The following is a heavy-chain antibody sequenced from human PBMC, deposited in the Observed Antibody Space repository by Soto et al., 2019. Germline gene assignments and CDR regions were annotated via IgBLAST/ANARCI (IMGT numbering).Heavy chain of an antibody. CDR1: GFTFSSYG. V-gene: IGHV3-30*18. Sequence: QVQLVESGGGVVQPGRSLRLSCAASGFTFSSYGMHCVRQAPGKGLEWVAVISYDGSNKYYADSVKGRFTISRDNSKNTLYLQMNSLIAEDTAVYYCAKDLFARPYGMDVWGQGTTVTVSS. J-gene: IGHJ6*02. CDR2: ISYDGSNK. CDR3: AKDLFARPYGMDV.